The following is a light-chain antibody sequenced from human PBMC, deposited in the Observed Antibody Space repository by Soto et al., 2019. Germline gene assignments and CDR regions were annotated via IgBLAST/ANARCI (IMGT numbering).Light chain of an antibody. J-gene: IGLJ2*01. CDR3: TATDDRLTGPV. CDR1: SSDVGVYNY. V-gene: IGLV2-11*01. CDR2: DVS. Sequence: QSALTQPRSVSGSPGQSVTISCTGTSSDVGVYNYVSWYQQHPGKAPKLMIYDVSKRPSGVPDRFSGSKSGNTASLAISGLRSEDEADYYCTATDDRLTGPVFGGGTKLTVL.